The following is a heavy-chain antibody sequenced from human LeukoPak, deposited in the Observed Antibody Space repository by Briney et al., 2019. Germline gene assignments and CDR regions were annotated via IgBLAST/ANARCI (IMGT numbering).Heavy chain of an antibody. CDR1: GDSVSSNSAA. CDR3: AISGGYYYYYGMDV. CDR2: TYYRSKWYN. J-gene: IGHJ6*02. Sequence: SQTFSLTCAISGDSVSSNSAAWNWIRQSPSRGLEWLGRTYYRSKWYNDYAVSVKSRITINPDTSKNQFSLQLNSVTPEDTAVYYCAISGGYYYYYGMDVWGQGTTVTVSS. D-gene: IGHD3-10*01. V-gene: IGHV6-1*01.